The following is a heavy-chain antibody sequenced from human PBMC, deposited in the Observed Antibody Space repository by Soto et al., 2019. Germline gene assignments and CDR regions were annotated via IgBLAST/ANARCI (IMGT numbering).Heavy chain of an antibody. V-gene: IGHV3-7*03. D-gene: IGHD3-3*01. Sequence: SCEGSGLTFRSHWMNWVRQAPGKGLEWVANIKQDESEKYYVDSVKGRFTISRDNAKNSLLLQMNSLRGEDTAIYYCTRSVFGRGDAFDFWGQGNVVTVSS. J-gene: IGHJ4*02. CDR1: GLTFRSHW. CDR2: IKQDESEK. CDR3: TRSVFGRGDAFDF.